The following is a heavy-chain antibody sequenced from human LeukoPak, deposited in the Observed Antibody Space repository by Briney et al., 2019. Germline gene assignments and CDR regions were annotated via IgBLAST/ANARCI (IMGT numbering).Heavy chain of an antibody. CDR2: IIPIFGTA. CDR3: ARGPQDYGDSYYFDY. CDR1: GGTFSSYA. Sequence: SVKVSCKASGGTFSSYAISWVRQAPGQGLEWMGGIIPIFGTANYAQKFQGRVTITADESTSTAYMELSSLRSEDTAVYYCARGPQDYGDSYYFDYWGQGTLVTVSS. V-gene: IGHV1-69*13. J-gene: IGHJ4*02. D-gene: IGHD4-17*01.